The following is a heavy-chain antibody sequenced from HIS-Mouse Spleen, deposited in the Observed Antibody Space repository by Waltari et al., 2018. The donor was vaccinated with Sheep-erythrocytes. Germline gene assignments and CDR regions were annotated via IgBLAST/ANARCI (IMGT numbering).Heavy chain of an antibody. CDR3: ARGAYSSSWYPFQH. CDR1: GFTFRSYA. CDR2: ISYDGSNK. J-gene: IGHJ1*01. D-gene: IGHD6-13*01. Sequence: QVQLVESGGGVVQPGRSLRLSCAASGFTFRSYAMPGVRQAPGKGLEWVAVISYDGSNKYYADSVKGRFTISRDNSKNTLYLQMNSLRAEDTAVYYCARGAYSSSWYPFQHWGQGTLVTVSS. V-gene: IGHV3-30-3*01.